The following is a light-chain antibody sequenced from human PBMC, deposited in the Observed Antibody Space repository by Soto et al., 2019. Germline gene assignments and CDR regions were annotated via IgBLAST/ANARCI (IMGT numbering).Light chain of an antibody. CDR2: GAS. V-gene: IGKV3-15*01. J-gene: IGKJ1*01. CDR1: QSVSSN. CDR3: QQYNNWWT. Sequence: MTLSRAAVSGTPGEKATLSFRASQSVSSNLAWYQQKPGQAPRLLIYGASTRATGIPARFSGSGSGTEFTLPLSSLQSEDFAVYYSQQYNNWWTFGQGTKVDIK.